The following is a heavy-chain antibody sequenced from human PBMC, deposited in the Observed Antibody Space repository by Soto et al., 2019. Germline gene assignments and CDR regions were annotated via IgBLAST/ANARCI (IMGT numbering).Heavy chain of an antibody. Sequence: GGSLRLSCAASGFTFSSYAMSWVRQAPGKGLEWVSGISGSGGSTDYADSVKGRFTISRDNAKNSLYLQMNSLRAEDTALYLCAIVELGARYCSSTSCYLGYYYYYMDVWGKGTTVTVSS. V-gene: IGHV3-23*01. CDR1: GFTFSSYA. CDR2: ISGSGGST. CDR3: AIVELGARYCSSTSCYLGYYYYYMDV. J-gene: IGHJ6*03. D-gene: IGHD2-2*01.